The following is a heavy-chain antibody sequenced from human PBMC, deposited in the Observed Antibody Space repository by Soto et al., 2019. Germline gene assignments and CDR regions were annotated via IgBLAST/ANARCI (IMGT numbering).Heavy chain of an antibody. CDR1: GGTFSSYA. V-gene: IGHV1-69*13. J-gene: IGHJ4*02. CDR2: IIPIFGTA. Sequence: SVKVSCKASGGTFSSYAISWVRQAPGQGLEWMGGIIPIFGTANYAQKFQGRVTITADESTSAAYMELSSLRSEDTAVYYCAREGATVTELFDHWGQGPLVPVSS. D-gene: IGHD4-17*01. CDR3: AREGATVTELFDH.